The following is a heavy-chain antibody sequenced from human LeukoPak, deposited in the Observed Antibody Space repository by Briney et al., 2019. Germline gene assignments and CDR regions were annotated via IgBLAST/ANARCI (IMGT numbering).Heavy chain of an antibody. CDR2: IYYSGST. Sequence: PSETLSLTCTVSGGSISSSSYYWGWIRRPPGKGLEWIGSIYYSGSTYYNPSLKSRVTISVDTSKNQFSLKLSSVTAADTAVYYCARGGSYYDFWSGYYPMYYFDYWGQGTLVTVSS. CDR1: GGSISSSSYY. CDR3: ARGGSYYDFWSGYYPMYYFDY. J-gene: IGHJ4*02. V-gene: IGHV4-39*07. D-gene: IGHD3-3*01.